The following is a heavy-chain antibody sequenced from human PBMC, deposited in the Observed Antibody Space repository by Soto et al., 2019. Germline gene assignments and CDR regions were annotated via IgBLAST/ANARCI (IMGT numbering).Heavy chain of an antibody. CDR1: GFTFSDYY. J-gene: IGHJ5*02. D-gene: IGHD3-3*01. CDR2: ISSSGSTI. CDR3: ARDRSIYEYDFWSGRQHNWFDP. V-gene: IGHV3-11*01. Sequence: GGSLRLSCAASGFTFSDYYMSWIRQAPGKGLEWVSYISSSGSTIYYADSVKGRFTISRDNAKNSRYLQMNSLRAEDTAVYYCARDRSIYEYDFWSGRQHNWFDPWGQGTLVTVSS.